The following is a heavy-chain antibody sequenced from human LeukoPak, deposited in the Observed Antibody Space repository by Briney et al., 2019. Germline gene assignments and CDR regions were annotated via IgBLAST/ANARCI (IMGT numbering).Heavy chain of an antibody. CDR3: ARGNDFWSGYYPY. CDR2: ISRSGITK. J-gene: IGHJ4*02. Sequence: GGSLRLSCAVSGFTFSTYEMNWVRQAPGKGLEWVSYISRSGITKYYADSVKGRFTVSRDNAKNSLYLQMNSLRAEDTAVYYCARGNDFWSGYYPYWGQGTLVTVSS. CDR1: GFTFSTYE. V-gene: IGHV3-48*03. D-gene: IGHD3-3*01.